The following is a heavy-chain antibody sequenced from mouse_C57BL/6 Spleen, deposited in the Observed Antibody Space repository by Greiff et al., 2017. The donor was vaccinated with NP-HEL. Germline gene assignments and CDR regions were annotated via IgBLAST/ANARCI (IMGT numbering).Heavy chain of an antibody. CDR3: ARPPYDYDEDYAMDY. Sequence: QVQLKQPGAELVKPGASVKLSCKASGYTFTSYWMHWVKQRPGQGLEWIGMIHPNSGSTNYNEKFKSKATLTVDKSSSTAYMQLSSLTSEDSAVYYCARPPYDYDEDYAMDYWGQGTSVTVSS. CDR1: GYTFTSYW. CDR2: IHPNSGST. D-gene: IGHD2-4*01. V-gene: IGHV1-64*01. J-gene: IGHJ4*01.